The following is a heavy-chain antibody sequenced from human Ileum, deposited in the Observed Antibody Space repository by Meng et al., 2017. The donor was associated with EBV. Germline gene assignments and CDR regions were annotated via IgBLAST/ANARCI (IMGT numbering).Heavy chain of an antibody. Sequence: QAQLVKSGGEVKQPVAAVKVSCKASSNTFTTYGITWMRQAPGQGLEWMGWTSAYNGNPNYAQTLQGRVTMTTDTSTSTAYMELGSLRSDDTAVYYCARVEVGITSGDYWGQGTLVTVSS. CDR3: ARVEVGITSGDY. CDR2: TSAYNGNP. J-gene: IGHJ4*02. V-gene: IGHV1-18*01. CDR1: SNTFTTYG. D-gene: IGHD1-26*01.